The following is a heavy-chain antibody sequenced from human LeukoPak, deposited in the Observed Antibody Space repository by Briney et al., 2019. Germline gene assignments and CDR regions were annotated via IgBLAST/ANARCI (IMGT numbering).Heavy chain of an antibody. Sequence: PGGSLRLSCATSGFTFSGSAIHWVRQASGKGLEWVGRIRSKANSYATTDVASVRGRLSISRDDSKNTAYLQMNSLKTEDTAVYYCTRPSYDSSVSGVVYWSQGTLVTVSS. V-gene: IGHV3-73*01. CDR3: TRPSYDSSVSGVVY. J-gene: IGHJ4*02. CDR1: GFTFSGSA. D-gene: IGHD3-22*01. CDR2: IRSKANSYAT.